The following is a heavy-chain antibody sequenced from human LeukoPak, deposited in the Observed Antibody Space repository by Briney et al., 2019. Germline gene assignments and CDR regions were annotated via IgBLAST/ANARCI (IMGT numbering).Heavy chain of an antibody. J-gene: IGHJ4*02. CDR3: ARTPHDCYDSSGYYYASTH. CDR2: IDPSDSYT. Sequence: GESLRISCKGSGYSFTSYWISWVRQMPGKGLEWMGRIDPSDSYTNYSPSFQGHVTISADKSISTAYLQWSSLKASDTAMYYCARTPHDCYDSSGYYYASTHWGQGTLVTVSS. D-gene: IGHD3-22*01. V-gene: IGHV5-10-1*01. CDR1: GYSFTSYW.